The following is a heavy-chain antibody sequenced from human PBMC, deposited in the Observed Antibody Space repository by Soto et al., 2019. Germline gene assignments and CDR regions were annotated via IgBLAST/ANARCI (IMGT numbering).Heavy chain of an antibody. V-gene: IGHV4-39*01. J-gene: IGHJ4*02. Sequence: QLQLQESDPGPVRPSETLSLTCTLSGDSITNNNYYGGWIRQPPGKGLEWIGSIYYTGSTYYNPSFKSRVTISVATSKNRFSLRLSSVTAADTAVYYCARHPHSRSGLDYWGQGTLVTVSS. CDR2: IYYTGST. CDR1: GDSITNNNYY. CDR3: ARHPHSRSGLDY.